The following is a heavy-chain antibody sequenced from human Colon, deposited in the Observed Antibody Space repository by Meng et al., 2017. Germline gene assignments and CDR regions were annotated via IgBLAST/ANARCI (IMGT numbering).Heavy chain of an antibody. V-gene: IGHV3-74*01. CDR2: IHSDGSVT. J-gene: IGHJ4*02. Sequence: EVRLVESGVGLVQPGGSLRLSCAAAGFTFRNYWMHWVRQVPGKGLVSVSLIHSDGSVTNYADSVKGRFTISRDNAKNTLYLQMNSLRADDMAVYYCARELQLGYWGQGTLVTVSS. CDR3: ARELQLGY. D-gene: IGHD5-24*01. CDR1: GFTFRNYW.